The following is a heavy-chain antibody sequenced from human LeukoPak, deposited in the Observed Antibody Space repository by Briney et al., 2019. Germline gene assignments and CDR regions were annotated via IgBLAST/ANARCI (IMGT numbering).Heavy chain of an antibody. J-gene: IGHJ6*03. CDR3: ARARGNYGSGKYYYMDV. D-gene: IGHD3-10*01. CDR1: GGTFSSYA. CDR2: IIPIFGTA. V-gene: IGHV1-69*13. Sequence: SVKVSCKASGGTFSSYAISWVRQAPGQGLEWMGGIIPIFGTANYAQKFQGRVTITADESTSTAYMELSSLRSEDTAVYYCARARGNYGSGKYYYMDVWGKGTTVTISS.